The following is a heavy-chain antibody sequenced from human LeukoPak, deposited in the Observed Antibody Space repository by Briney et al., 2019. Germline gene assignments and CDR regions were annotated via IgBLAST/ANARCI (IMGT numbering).Heavy chain of an antibody. D-gene: IGHD3-10*01. CDR2: ISGSGGST. J-gene: IGHJ4*02. Sequence: GGSLRLSCAASGFTFSDYYMSWIRQAPGKGLEWVSAISGSGGSTYYADSVKGRFTISRDNSKNTLYLQMNSLRAEDTAVYYCAKDGSGSYYKPVDYWGQGTLVTVSS. CDR3: AKDGSGSYYKPVDY. V-gene: IGHV3-23*01. CDR1: GFTFSDYY.